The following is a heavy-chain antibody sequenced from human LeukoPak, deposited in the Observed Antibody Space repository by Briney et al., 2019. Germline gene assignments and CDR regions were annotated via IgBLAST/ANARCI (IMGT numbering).Heavy chain of an antibody. CDR2: IREERGQE. CDR1: GLTVSNHW. J-gene: IGHJ4*02. Sequence: GGSLRLSCVASGLTVSNHWMSWVRQAPGKGLEWVANIREERGQEYYADSVKGRFTISKNSAKNSLYLQMNTLRVEDTAMYYCASLDTAKQPLANHWGQGTLVTVSS. CDR3: ASLDTAKQPLANH. V-gene: IGHV3-7*03. D-gene: IGHD5-18*01.